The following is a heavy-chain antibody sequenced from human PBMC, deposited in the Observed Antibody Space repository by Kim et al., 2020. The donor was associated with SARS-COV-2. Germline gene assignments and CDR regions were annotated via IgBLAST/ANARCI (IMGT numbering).Heavy chain of an antibody. J-gene: IGHJ6*02. CDR1: GFTFSSYD. CDR2: IGTAGDT. Sequence: GGSLRLSCAASGFTFSSYDMHWVRQPTGKGLEWVSAIGTAGDTYYPGSVKGRFTISRENAKNSLYLQMNSLRAGDTAVYYCARADYGENYYYYYGMDVGGQGTTVTVSS. D-gene: IGHD4-17*01. CDR3: ARADYGENYYYYYGMDV. V-gene: IGHV3-13*01.